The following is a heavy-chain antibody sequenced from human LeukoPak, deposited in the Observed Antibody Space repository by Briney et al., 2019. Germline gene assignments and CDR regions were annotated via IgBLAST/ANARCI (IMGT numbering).Heavy chain of an antibody. J-gene: IGHJ5*02. D-gene: IGHD2-2*02. Sequence: SETLSLTCTVSGYSISSGYYWGWIRQPPGKGLEWIGRIYHSGSTYYNPSLKSRVTISVDTSKNQFSLKLSSVTAADTAVYYCARDTSEEYQLLYNWLDPWGQGTLVTVSS. V-gene: IGHV4-38-2*02. CDR1: GYSISSGYY. CDR2: IYHSGST. CDR3: ARDTSEEYQLLYNWLDP.